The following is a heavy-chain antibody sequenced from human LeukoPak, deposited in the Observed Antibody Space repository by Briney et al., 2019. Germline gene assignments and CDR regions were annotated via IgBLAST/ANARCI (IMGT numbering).Heavy chain of an antibody. CDR1: GGSISSGGYY. CDR3: ARGGGEVYNVFDY. D-gene: IGHD5-24*01. Sequence: SQTLSLTCTVSGGSISSGGYYWSWIRQHPGKGLEWIGYIYYSGSTYYNPSLKSRLTISVDTSKNQFSLKLSSVSAADTAVYYCARGGGEVYNVFDYWGQGALVTVSS. J-gene: IGHJ4*02. V-gene: IGHV4-31*03. CDR2: IYYSGST.